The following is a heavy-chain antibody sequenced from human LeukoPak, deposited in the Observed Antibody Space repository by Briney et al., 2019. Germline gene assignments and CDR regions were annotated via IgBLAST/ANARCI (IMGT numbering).Heavy chain of an antibody. V-gene: IGHV1-69*13. J-gene: IGHJ4*02. CDR1: GGTFSSYA. CDR3: ARGAVPYYYDSSGYYYFDY. CDR2: IIPIFGTA. Sequence: SVKVSCKASGGTFSSYAISWVRQAPGQGLEWMGGIIPIFGTANYAQKFQGRVTITADESTSTAYMELSSLRSEDTAVYYCARGAVPYYYDSSGYYYFDYWGQGTLVAVSS. D-gene: IGHD3-22*01.